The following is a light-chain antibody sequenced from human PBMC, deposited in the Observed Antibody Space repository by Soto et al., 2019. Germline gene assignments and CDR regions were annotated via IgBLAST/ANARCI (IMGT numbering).Light chain of an antibody. V-gene: IGKV3-20*01. CDR1: QSVSSR. CDR3: QHYYGPSPTT. Sequence: PGERAALSCRSSQSVSSRLAWYQHKPGQAARLLISGASRRATGIPDRFRGSGSGTDFTLSISRLEPEDVALYYCQHYYGPSPTTVRQGTQLKNK. J-gene: IGKJ5*01. CDR2: GAS.